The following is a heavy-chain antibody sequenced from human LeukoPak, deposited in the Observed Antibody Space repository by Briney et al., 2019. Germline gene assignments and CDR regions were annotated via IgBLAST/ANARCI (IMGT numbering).Heavy chain of an antibody. CDR3: AREVYELRAKYYFDY. D-gene: IGHD1-26*01. V-gene: IGHV4-31*11. J-gene: IGHJ4*02. CDR1: GGSFSGYY. Sequence: SETLSLTCAVYGGSFSGYYWSWIRQHPGKGLEWIGYIYYSGSTYYNPSLKSRVTISVDTSKNQFSLKLSSVTAADTAVYYCAREVYELRAKYYFDYWGQGTLVTVSS. CDR2: IYYSGST.